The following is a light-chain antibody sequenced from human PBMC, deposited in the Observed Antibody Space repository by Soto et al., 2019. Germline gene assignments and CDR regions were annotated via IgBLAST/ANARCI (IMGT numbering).Light chain of an antibody. CDR1: QSVSSN. Sequence: EIVMTQSPATLSVSPGERATLSCRASQSVSSNLAWYQHKPGQAPRLLFFGASNRATGIPDRFSGSGSGTDFTLTISRVEPEDFAVYYCHQYGSSPWTLGQGTKVDIK. CDR3: HQYGSSPWT. V-gene: IGKV3-20*01. J-gene: IGKJ1*01. CDR2: GAS.